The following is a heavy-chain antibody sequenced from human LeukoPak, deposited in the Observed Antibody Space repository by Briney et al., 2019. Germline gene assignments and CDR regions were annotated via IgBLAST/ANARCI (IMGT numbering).Heavy chain of an antibody. CDR2: ISGSGDFT. J-gene: IGHJ4*02. Sequence: ETGGSLIRYCAASAFTFNTDAMTWVRQAPGKGLEWVSVISGSGDFTFYADSVKGRFTISRDNSKNTLYLQMNSLRAEDTAIYYCAKTTFVLSDYWGQGTLVTVSS. CDR1: AFTFNTDA. CDR3: AKTTFVLSDY. V-gene: IGHV3-23*01. D-gene: IGHD2/OR15-2a*01.